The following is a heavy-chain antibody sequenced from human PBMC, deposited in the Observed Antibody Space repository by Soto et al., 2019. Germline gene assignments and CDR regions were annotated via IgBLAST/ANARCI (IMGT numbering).Heavy chain of an antibody. V-gene: IGHV1-3*01. D-gene: IGHD3-10*01. Sequence: QVQLVQSGAEGKKPGASVKVSCKASGYTLTSSAMHWVRQAPGQRLEWMGKIFAGGDHTEYSERFQGRVTITRDTSASTVYMELSSLRSEDTAVYYCAKDRYYGSGSYNYFDYWGQGTLVAVSS. CDR1: GYTLTSSA. CDR3: AKDRYYGSGSYNYFDY. J-gene: IGHJ4*02. CDR2: IFAGGDHT.